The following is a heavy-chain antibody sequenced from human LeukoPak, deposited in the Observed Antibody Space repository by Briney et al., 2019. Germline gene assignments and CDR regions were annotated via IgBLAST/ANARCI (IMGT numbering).Heavy chain of an antibody. D-gene: IGHD6-13*01. CDR3: TRGGATSSWYWFF. Sequence: PGGSLRLSCAASGFTFSSHWMTWVRQAPGKGPEWVASINKDGSEQYYVDSVKGRFTISRANAKNSLSLQVSSLRAEDTAVYYCTRGGATSSWYWFFWGQGTLVTDSS. CDR1: GFTFSSHW. J-gene: IGHJ4*02. CDR2: INKDGSEQ. V-gene: IGHV3-7*01.